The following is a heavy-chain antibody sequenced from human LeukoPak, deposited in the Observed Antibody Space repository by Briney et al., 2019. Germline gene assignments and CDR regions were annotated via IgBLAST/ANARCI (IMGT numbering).Heavy chain of an antibody. CDR1: GFTFRNYD. D-gene: IGHD2/OR15-2a*01. Sequence: PGGSLRLSCAASGFTFRNYDMHWVRQASGKGLEWVSVIDTAGDRNYPVSVKGRFTISRENAKSSLYLQMNNLRAGDTAVYYCARGGSLYDASYYHYLDVWGKGTRVTVSS. CDR2: IDTAGDR. V-gene: IGHV3-13*01. J-gene: IGHJ6*03. CDR3: ARGGSLYDASYYHYLDV.